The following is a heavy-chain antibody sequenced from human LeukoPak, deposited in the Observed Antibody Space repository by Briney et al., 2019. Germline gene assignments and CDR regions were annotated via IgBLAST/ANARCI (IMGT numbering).Heavy chain of an antibody. CDR2: IYPNRGGT. J-gene: IGHJ4*02. CDR3: ARAYDGSGNLDY. CDR1: GYTFTDYY. V-gene: IGHV1-2*02. Sequence: ASVKVSCKGSGYTFTDYYMHWVRQAPGQGLAWMGWIYPNRGGTNYAQKLQGRVTMTRDTSINTAYMELSRLRSDDTAVYYCARAYDGSGNLDYWGQGTLVTVSS. D-gene: IGHD3-22*01.